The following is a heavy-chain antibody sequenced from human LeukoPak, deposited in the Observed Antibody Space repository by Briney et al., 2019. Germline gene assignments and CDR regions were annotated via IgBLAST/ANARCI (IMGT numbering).Heavy chain of an antibody. CDR1: GYTFTSYG. CDR2: ISAYNGNT. CDR3: ARVGTGYCSSTSCYEFDY. D-gene: IGHD2-2*01. V-gene: IGHV1-18*04. Sequence: GASVKVSFKASGYTFTSYGISWVRQAPGQGLEWMGWISAYNGNTNYAQKLQGRVTMTTDTSTSTAYMELRSLRSDDTAVYYCARVGTGYCSSTSCYEFDYWGQGTLVTVSS. J-gene: IGHJ4*02.